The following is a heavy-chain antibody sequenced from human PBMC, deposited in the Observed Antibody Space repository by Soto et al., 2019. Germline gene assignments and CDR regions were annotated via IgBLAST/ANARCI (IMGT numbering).Heavy chain of an antibody. CDR1: GFTFTSSA. CDR3: AADTLRFLGYYYYGMDV. CDR2: IVVGSGNT. V-gene: IGHV1-58*01. Sequence: SVKVSCKASGFTFTSSAVQWVRQARGQRLEWIGWIVVGSGNTNYAQKFQERVTITRDMSTSTAYMKLSSLRSEDTAVYYCAADTLRFLGYYYYGMDVWGQGTTVTVSS. J-gene: IGHJ6*02. D-gene: IGHD3-3*01.